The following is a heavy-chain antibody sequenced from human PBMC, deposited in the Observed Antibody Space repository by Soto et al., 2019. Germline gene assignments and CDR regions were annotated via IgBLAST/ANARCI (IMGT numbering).Heavy chain of an antibody. D-gene: IGHD3-9*01. V-gene: IGHV1-18*01. CDR3: ARVFLYYDILTGYYADPNSYYFDY. CDR2: ISAYNGNT. CDR1: GYTFTSYG. J-gene: IGHJ4*02. Sequence: GASVKVSCKASGYTFTSYGISWVRQAPGQGLEWMGWISAYNGNTNYAQKLQGRVTMTTDTSTSTAYMELRSLRSDDTAVYYCARVFLYYDILTGYYADPNSYYFDYWGQGTLVTVSS.